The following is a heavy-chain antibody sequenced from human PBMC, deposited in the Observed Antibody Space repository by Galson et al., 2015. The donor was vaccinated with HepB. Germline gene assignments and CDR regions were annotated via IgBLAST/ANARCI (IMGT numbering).Heavy chain of an antibody. CDR1: GGTFSRYA. CDR2: IIPIFGTT. CDR3: ASSMDYYDRSAYYHYFDY. Sequence: SVKVSCKASGGTFSRYAINWVRQAPGQGLEWMGGIIPIFGTTNYTQKFQGRVTITADESTSTAYKDLSSLRSEDAAVFYCASSMDYYDRSAYYHYFDYWGQGTLVTVSS. J-gene: IGHJ4*02. D-gene: IGHD3-22*01. V-gene: IGHV1-69*13.